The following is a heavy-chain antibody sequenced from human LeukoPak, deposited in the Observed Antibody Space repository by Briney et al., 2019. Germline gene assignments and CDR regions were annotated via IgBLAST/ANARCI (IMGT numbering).Heavy chain of an antibody. J-gene: IGHJ4*02. Sequence: SETLSLTCTVSGYSISSGYYWGWIRQPPGKGLEWIGSIYHSGSTYYNPSLKSRVTISVDTSKNQFSLKLSSVTAADTAVYYCARFDDLQFDYWGQGTLVTVSS. CDR1: GYSISSGYY. CDR2: IYHSGST. CDR3: ARFDDLQFDY. D-gene: IGHD3-9*01. V-gene: IGHV4-38-2*02.